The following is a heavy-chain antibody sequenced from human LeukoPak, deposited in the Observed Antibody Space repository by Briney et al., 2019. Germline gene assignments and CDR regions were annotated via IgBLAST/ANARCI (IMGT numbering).Heavy chain of an antibody. Sequence: PGGSLRLSCATSGFSFSSYAMSWVRQAPGKGLEWVSAMSSSDDGRYYAASVRGRFTISRDTSRSTLYLQMNSLRAEDAAVYYCAKAPVTSCRGAFWYPSDYWGQGTLVTVSS. J-gene: IGHJ4*02. CDR1: GFSFSSYA. CDR3: AKAPVTSCRGAFWYPSDY. CDR2: MSSSDDGR. V-gene: IGHV3-23*01. D-gene: IGHD2-15*01.